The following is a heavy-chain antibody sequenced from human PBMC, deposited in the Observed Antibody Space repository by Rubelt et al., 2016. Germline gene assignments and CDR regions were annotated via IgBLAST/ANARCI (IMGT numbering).Heavy chain of an antibody. CDR2: IYYSGST. J-gene: IGHJ4*02. CDR3: ARGSVVVVISY. V-gene: IGHV4-59*12. D-gene: IGHD3-22*01. Sequence: IGYIYYSGSTNYNPSLKSRVTISVDTSKNQFSLKLSSVTAADTAVYYCARGSVVVVISYWGQGTLVTVSS.